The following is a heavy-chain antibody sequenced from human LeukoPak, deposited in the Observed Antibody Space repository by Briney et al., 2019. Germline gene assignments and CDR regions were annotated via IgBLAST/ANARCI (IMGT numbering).Heavy chain of an antibody. CDR2: IWYDGSDK. CDR3: ARGLYYGSGSPIDY. CDR1: GFTFSSYG. J-gene: IGHJ4*02. D-gene: IGHD3-10*01. V-gene: IGHV3-33*01. Sequence: GGSLRLSCAASGFTFSSYGMHWVRQAPGKGPEWVAVIWYDGSDKYYADSVKGRFTISGDNSKNTLYMQMNSLRADDTAVYYCARGLYYGSGSPIDYWGQGTPVTVSS.